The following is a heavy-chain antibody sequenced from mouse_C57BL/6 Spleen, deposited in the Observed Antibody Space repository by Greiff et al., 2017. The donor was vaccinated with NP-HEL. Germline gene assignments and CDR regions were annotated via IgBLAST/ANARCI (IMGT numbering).Heavy chain of an antibody. CDR3: ARTYDGYYYFDY. Sequence: QVQLQQPGAELVMPGASVKLSCKASGYTFTSYWMHWVKQRPGQGLEWIGEIDPSDSYTTYNQKFKGKSTLTVDKSSSTAYMQLSSLTSEDSAVYYCARTYDGYYYFDYWGQGTTLTVSS. CDR1: GYTFTSYW. J-gene: IGHJ2*01. V-gene: IGHV1-69*01. D-gene: IGHD2-3*01. CDR2: IDPSDSYT.